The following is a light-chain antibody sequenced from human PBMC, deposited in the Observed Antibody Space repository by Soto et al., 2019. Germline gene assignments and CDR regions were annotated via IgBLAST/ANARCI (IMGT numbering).Light chain of an antibody. V-gene: IGKV1-33*01. CDR3: QHYDNLPLT. J-gene: IGKJ4*01. CDR1: QDISNY. Sequence: DIQMTQSPSSLSASVGDRVTITCQARQDISNYLNWYQQKPGKAPKLLIYDASNLGTGVPSRFSGSGSGTDFTFTISSLQPEDIATYYCQHYDNLPLTFGVGTKVESK. CDR2: DAS.